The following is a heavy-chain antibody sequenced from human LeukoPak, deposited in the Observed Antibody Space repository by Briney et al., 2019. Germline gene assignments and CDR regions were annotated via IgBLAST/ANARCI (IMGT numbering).Heavy chain of an antibody. D-gene: IGHD4-17*01. CDR3: AKVLSVTTLCY. CDR1: GFTFSSYA. Sequence: GGSLRLSCAASGFTFSSYAMSSVRQAPGKGLEWVSAISGSGGSTYYADSVKGRFTISRDNSKNTLYLQMNSLRAEDTAVYYCAKVLSVTTLCYWGQGTLVTVSS. J-gene: IGHJ4*02. V-gene: IGHV3-23*01. CDR2: ISGSGGST.